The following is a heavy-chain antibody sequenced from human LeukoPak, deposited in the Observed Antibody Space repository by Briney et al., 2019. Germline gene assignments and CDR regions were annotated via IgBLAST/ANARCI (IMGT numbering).Heavy chain of an antibody. V-gene: IGHV4-39*07. CDR3: ARGGGGMLWRS. Sequence: SETLSLTCTVSGGSISSSSYYWSWIRQPPGKGLEWIGEINHSGSTNYSPSLKSRVTISVDTSKNQFSLKLSSVTAADTAVYYCARGGGGMLWRSWGQGTLVTVSS. J-gene: IGHJ5*02. CDR1: GGSISSSSYY. CDR2: INHSGST. D-gene: IGHD4-23*01.